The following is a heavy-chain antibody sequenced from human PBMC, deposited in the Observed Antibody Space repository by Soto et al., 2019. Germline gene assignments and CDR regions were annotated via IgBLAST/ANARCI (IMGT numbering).Heavy chain of an antibody. V-gene: IGHV3-30*18. CDR3: AKVHDSSGYFYFDY. Sequence: QVQLVESGGGVVQPGRSLRLSCAASGFTFSSYGMHWVRQAPGKGLEWVAVISYDGSNKYYADSVKGRFTISRDNSKNTLYLQMNSLRAEDTAVYYCAKVHDSSGYFYFDYWGQGTLVTVSS. J-gene: IGHJ4*02. D-gene: IGHD3-22*01. CDR1: GFTFSSYG. CDR2: ISYDGSNK.